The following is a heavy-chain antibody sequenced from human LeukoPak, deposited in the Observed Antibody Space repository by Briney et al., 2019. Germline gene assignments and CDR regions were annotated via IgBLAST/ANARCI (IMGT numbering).Heavy chain of an antibody. V-gene: IGHV3-7*03. CDR3: ARLGLVRARNYLDY. Sequence: GGSLRLSCAASGFTFSTYWMSWVRQAPGKGLYWVANINRDGSEKYYGDSVKGRFTISRDNAENSLFLQMNSLKTEDTAVYYCARLGLVRARNYLDYWGQGTLVTVSS. CDR1: GFTFSTYW. CDR2: INRDGSEK. J-gene: IGHJ4*02. D-gene: IGHD1-26*01.